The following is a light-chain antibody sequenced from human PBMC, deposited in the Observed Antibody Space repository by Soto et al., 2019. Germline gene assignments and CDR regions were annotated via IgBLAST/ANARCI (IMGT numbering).Light chain of an antibody. CDR3: EQYGSSPRT. V-gene: IGKV3-15*01. CDR1: QSVSSN. CDR2: GAS. J-gene: IGKJ1*01. Sequence: EIVMTQSPATLSVSPGERATLSVRASQSVSSNLAWYQQKPGQAPRLLIYGASTRATGIPARFSGSGSGTDFTLTISRLEPEDFAVYYCEQYGSSPRTFGQGTKVDIK.